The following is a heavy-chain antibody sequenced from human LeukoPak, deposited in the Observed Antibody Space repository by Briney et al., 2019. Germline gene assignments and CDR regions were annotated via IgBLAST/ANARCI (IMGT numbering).Heavy chain of an antibody. CDR2: IYTSWST. V-gene: IGHV4-4*07. J-gene: IGHJ6*02. CDR1: GCSISSYY. Sequence: SGTLSLTCTGSGCSISSYYWSWIRQPAGKGLEWIGRIYTSWSTNYNPSLQSRVTMSVDTSKNQFSLKLSSVTAADTAVYYCAIDSRGMDVWGQRTTVTVSS. CDR3: AIDSRGMDV.